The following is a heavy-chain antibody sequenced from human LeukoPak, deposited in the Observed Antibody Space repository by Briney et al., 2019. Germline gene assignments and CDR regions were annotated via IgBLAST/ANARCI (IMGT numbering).Heavy chain of an antibody. D-gene: IGHD4-23*01. CDR1: GFTFSSYG. CDR2: ISYDGSNK. V-gene: IGHV3-30*18. CDR3: AKDGRWDPTRHGETYYFDY. J-gene: IGHJ4*02. Sequence: PGGSLRLSCADSGFTFSSYGMHWVRQAPGKGLEWVAVISYDGSNKYYADSVKGRFTISRDNSKNTLYLQMNSLRAEDTAVYYCAKDGRWDPTRHGETYYFDYWGQGTLVTVSS.